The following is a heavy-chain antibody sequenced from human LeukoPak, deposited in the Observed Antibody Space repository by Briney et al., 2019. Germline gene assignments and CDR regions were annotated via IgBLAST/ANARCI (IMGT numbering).Heavy chain of an antibody. D-gene: IGHD4-4*01. CDR1: GGSIRSGDYS. V-gene: IGHV4-31*03. CDR3: ARDHTETSSLNFRNYYYYGMDI. J-gene: IGHJ6*02. Sequence: SQTLSLTCTVSGGSIRSGDYSWNWIRQHPGKGLEWIGYIYYSGSTYYIPSLTSRVTMSVDTSKNQFSLKLSSVTAADTAIYYCARDHTETSSLNFRNYYYYGMDIWGQGTTVIVSS. CDR2: IYYSGST.